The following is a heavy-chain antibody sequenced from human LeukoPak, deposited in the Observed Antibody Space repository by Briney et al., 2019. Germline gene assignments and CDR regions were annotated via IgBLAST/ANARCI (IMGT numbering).Heavy chain of an antibody. D-gene: IGHD2-2*01. V-gene: IGHV5-51*01. J-gene: IGHJ4*02. CDR1: GYSFPSYW. CDR3: ARRQGCSSTSCPPDS. Sequence: GEALKISFKGSGYSFPSYWIGWGRQKPGKGVEGMGIIYPGDSDTRYSPSFQGQVTISADKSINTAYLQWSSLKASDTAMYYCARRQGCSSTSCPPDSWGQGTLVTVSS. CDR2: IYPGDSDT.